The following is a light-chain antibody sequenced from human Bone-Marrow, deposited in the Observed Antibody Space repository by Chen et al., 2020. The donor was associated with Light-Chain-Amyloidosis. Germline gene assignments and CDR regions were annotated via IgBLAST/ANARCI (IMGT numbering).Light chain of an antibody. V-gene: IGLV6-57*01. CDR2: EDD. CDR1: SGSIATTS. J-gene: IGLJ3*02. Sequence: NFMLTQPHSVSESPGTTVIISCTRSSGSIATTSVQWYQQRPGSSPTTVIYEDDQRPSAVPDRFSGSIDRSSNSASLTISGLKTEDEADYYCQSYQGSSQGVFGGGTKLTVL. CDR3: QSYQGSSQGV.